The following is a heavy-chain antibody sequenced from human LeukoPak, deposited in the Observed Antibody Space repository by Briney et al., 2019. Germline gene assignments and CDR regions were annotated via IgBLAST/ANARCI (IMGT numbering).Heavy chain of an antibody. CDR2: IYSGGST. D-gene: IGHD1-1*01. CDR1: GFTVSSNY. CDR3: ARVRYNNWFDP. V-gene: IGHV3-53*01. J-gene: IGHJ5*02. Sequence: GGSLRLSCAASGFTVSSNYMSWVRQAPGKGLEWVSVIYSGGSTYYADSVKGRFTISRDNSKNTLYLQMNSLRAEDTAVYYCARVRYNNWFDPWGQGTLVTVSS.